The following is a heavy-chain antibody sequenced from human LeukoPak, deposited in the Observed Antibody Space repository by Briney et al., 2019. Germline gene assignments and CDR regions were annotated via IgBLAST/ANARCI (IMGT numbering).Heavy chain of an antibody. CDR3: ATTAYSSSWYDYYYYYGMDV. V-gene: IGHV1-18*01. D-gene: IGHD6-13*01. CDR1: GYTFTSYG. Sequence: ASVKVSCKASGYTFTSYGISWVRQAPGQGLEWMGWISAYNGNTNYAQKLQGRVTMTTDTSTSTAYMELRSLRSDDTAVYYCATTAYSSSWYDYYYYYGMDVWGQGTTVTVSS. CDR2: ISAYNGNT. J-gene: IGHJ6*02.